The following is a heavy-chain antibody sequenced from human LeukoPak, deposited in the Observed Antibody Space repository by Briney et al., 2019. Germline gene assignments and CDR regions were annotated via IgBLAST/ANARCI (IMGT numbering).Heavy chain of an antibody. Sequence: SSETLSLTCTVSGGSISSYYWSWIRQPPGKGLEWIGYIYYSGSTNYNPPLKSRVTISVDTSKNQFSLKLSSVTAADTAVYYCASRYYYDSSGYYSAWGQGTLVTVSS. CDR3: ASRYYYDSSGYYSA. CDR1: GGSISSYY. D-gene: IGHD3-22*01. J-gene: IGHJ5*02. V-gene: IGHV4-59*01. CDR2: IYYSGST.